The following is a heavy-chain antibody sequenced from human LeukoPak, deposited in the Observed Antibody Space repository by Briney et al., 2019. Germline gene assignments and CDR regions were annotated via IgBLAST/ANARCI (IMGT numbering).Heavy chain of an antibody. V-gene: IGHV1-46*01. CDR1: GYTVTSYY. Sequence: ASVKVSCKASGYTVTSYYMHWVRQAPGQGLEWMGIINPSGGSTSYAQKFQGRGTMTRDTSTSTVYMEMSSMRSEDTAVYYCARGWHSDSSGYYYVGEDYFDYWXXGTLVTVSS. CDR2: INPSGGST. D-gene: IGHD3-22*01. CDR3: ARGWHSDSSGYYYVGEDYFDY. J-gene: IGHJ4*02.